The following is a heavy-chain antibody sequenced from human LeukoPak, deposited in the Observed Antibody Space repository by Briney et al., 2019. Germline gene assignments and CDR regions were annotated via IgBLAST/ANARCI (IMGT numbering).Heavy chain of an antibody. CDR3: AREREKGGVKAMVRGVNYYYYYMDV. D-gene: IGHD3-10*01. J-gene: IGHJ6*03. Sequence: PSETLSLTCTVSGGSISSSSYYWSWIRQPAGKGLEWIGRIYTSGSTNYNPSLKSRVTMSVDTSKNQFSLKLRSVTAADTAVYYCAREREKGGVKAMVRGVNYYYYYMDVWGKGTTVTISS. CDR1: GGSISSSSYY. CDR2: IYTSGST. V-gene: IGHV4-61*02.